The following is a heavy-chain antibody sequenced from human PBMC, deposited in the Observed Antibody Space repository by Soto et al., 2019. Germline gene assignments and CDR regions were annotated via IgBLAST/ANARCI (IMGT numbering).Heavy chain of an antibody. CDR1: GSSISSYY. CDR3: ARAGGQDGHSSGYYYVGYFDY. Sequence: SETLSPTCTVSGSSISSYYWSWIRQPPGKGLEWIGYIYYSGSTNYNPSLKSRVTISVDTSKNQFSLKLSSVTAADTAVYYCARAGGQDGHSSGYYYVGYFDYWGQGTLVTVSS. V-gene: IGHV4-59*01. CDR2: IYYSGST. D-gene: IGHD3-22*01. J-gene: IGHJ4*02.